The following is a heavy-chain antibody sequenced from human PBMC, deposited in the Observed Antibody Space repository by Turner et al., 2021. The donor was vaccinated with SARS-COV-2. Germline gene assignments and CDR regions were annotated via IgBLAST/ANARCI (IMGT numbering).Heavy chain of an antibody. CDR2: ISGSGGTT. V-gene: IGHV3-23*01. CDR3: AKADRVMIVVVITLFDY. D-gene: IGHD3-22*01. J-gene: IGHJ4*02. Sequence: EVHLLESGGGLVQPGGSLRLSCAASVFTFSSYSMSWVRQAPGKGLEWVSAISGSGGTTYYADAVKGRFTISRDNSKNTLYLQMNSLRAEDTAVYYCAKADRVMIVVVITLFDYWGQGTLVTVSS. CDR1: VFTFSSYS.